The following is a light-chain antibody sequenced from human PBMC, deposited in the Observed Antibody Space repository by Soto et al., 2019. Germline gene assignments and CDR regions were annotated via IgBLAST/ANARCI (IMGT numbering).Light chain of an antibody. CDR1: QSITNY. V-gene: IGKV1-39*01. CDR3: QQSSITPWT. Sequence: DIQMTQSPSSLSTSVGDRVTITCRASQSITNYLNWYQHKPGRVPKLLIYAASRLQSGVPSRFSGSGSGTDFTLNISSLQPEDFATYYCQQSSITPWTFGQGTEVEIK. J-gene: IGKJ1*01. CDR2: AAS.